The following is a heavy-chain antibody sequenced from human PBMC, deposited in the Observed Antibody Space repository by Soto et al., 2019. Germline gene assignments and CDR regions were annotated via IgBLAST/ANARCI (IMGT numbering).Heavy chain of an antibody. CDR1: GFTFGHYA. V-gene: IGHV3-49*04. CDR3: TTAESPAVAYFFDY. J-gene: IGHJ4*02. D-gene: IGHD2-15*01. Sequence: GGSLRLSCTASGFTFGHYAINWVRQAPGEGLQWVGLIRNQTYSRTTQYAVSVEGRFTISRDDSNGIAYLQMSSLKTEDSAVYYCTTAESPAVAYFFDYWGQGTLVTVSS. CDR2: IRNQTYSRTT.